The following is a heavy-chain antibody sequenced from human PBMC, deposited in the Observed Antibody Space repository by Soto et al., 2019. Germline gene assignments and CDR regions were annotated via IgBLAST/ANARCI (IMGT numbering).Heavy chain of an antibody. D-gene: IGHD1-26*01. V-gene: IGHV3-23*01. Sequence: EVQLLESGGGLVQPGGSLRLSCAASGFTFSSYAMSWVRQAPGKGLEWVSAISVSGGSTYYADSVKGRFTISRDNSKNTLYLQMNSLRAEDTAVYYCAKDEVGFPSEGIDYWGQGTLVTVSS. CDR3: AKDEVGFPSEGIDY. CDR1: GFTFSSYA. CDR2: ISVSGGST. J-gene: IGHJ4*02.